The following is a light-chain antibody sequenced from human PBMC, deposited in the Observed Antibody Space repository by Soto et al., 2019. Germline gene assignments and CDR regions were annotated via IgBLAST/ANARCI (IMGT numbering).Light chain of an antibody. CDR2: EVS. Sequence: QSALTQPPSASGSLGQSVTISCTGTSSDIGDYNYVSWYQQHAGKAPKVMIYEVSQRPSGVPDRFSGSKSGNTASLTVSGLQAEDEADYYCGSYVGSNTLVVFGGGTKVTVL. CDR1: SSDIGDYNY. CDR3: GSYVGSNTLVV. V-gene: IGLV2-8*01. J-gene: IGLJ2*01.